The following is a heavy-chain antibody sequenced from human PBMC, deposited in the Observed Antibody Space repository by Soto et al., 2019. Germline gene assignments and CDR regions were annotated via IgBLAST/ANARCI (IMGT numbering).Heavy chain of an antibody. CDR3: AKVEYSSSRGAFDI. J-gene: IGHJ3*02. CDR2: ISGSGGST. V-gene: IGHV3-23*01. D-gene: IGHD6-6*01. CDR1: GFTFSSYA. Sequence: LSCAASGFTFSSYAMSGVRQAPWKGLEWVSAISGSGGSTYYADSVKGRFTISRDNSKNTLYLQMNSLRAEDTAVYYCAKVEYSSSRGAFDIWGQGTMVTVSS.